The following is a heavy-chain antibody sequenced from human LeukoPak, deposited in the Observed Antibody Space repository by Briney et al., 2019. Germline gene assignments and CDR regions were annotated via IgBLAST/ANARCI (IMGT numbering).Heavy chain of an antibody. Sequence: SETLSLTCAVSGYSISSGYYWGWIRQPPGKGLEWIGSIYHSGSTYYNPSLKSRVTISVDTSKNQFSLKLSSVTAADTAMYYCARVPGMGVMGYYYYYYMDVWGKGTTVTVSS. CDR1: GYSISSGYY. CDR2: IYHSGST. CDR3: ARVPGMGVMGYYYYYYMDV. V-gene: IGHV4-38-2*01. D-gene: IGHD3-16*01. J-gene: IGHJ6*03.